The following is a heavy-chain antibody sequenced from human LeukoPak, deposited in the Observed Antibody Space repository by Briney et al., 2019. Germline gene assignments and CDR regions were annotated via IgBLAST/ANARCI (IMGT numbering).Heavy chain of an antibody. CDR2: INWNGGST. D-gene: IGHD3-22*01. CDR3: ARHYYDSSGYYLPRYFDL. J-gene: IGHJ2*01. Sequence: GRSLRLSCAASGFTFSSYSMNWVRQAPGKGLEWVSGINWNGGSTGYADSVKGRFTISRDNAKNSLYLQMNSLRAEDPALYYCARHYYDSSGYYLPRYFDLWGRGTLVTVSS. CDR1: GFTFSSYS. V-gene: IGHV3-20*04.